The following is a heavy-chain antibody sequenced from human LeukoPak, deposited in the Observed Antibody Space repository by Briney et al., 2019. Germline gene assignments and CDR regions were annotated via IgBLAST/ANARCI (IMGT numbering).Heavy chain of an antibody. CDR1: GGSISSSSYY. CDR2: IYYSGST. J-gene: IGHJ4*02. CDR3: ARLAPSLDY. Sequence: SETLSLTCTDSGGSISSSSYYWGWIRQPPGKGLEWIGSIYYSGSTYYNPSLKSRVTISVDTSKNQFSLKLSSVTAADTAVYYCARLAPSLDYWGQGTLVTVSS. V-gene: IGHV4-39*01.